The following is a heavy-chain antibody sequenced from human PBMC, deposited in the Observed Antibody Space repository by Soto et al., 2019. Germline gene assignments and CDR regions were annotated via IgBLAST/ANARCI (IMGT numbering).Heavy chain of an antibody. Sequence: SETLSLTSAVSDYSISSGYYWGWIRQPPGKGLEWIGSMYHSGTSSYNPSLKSRVTMSVDTSKNEFSLKLSSVTAADTAVYYCARDHYSSGYMVSPYWGQGALVTVSS. J-gene: IGHJ4*02. D-gene: IGHD6-25*01. CDR1: DYSISSGYY. V-gene: IGHV4-38-2*02. CDR2: MYHSGTS. CDR3: ARDHYSSGYMVSPY.